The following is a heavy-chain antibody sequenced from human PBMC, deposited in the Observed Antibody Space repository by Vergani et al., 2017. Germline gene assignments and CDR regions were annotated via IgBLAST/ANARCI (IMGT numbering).Heavy chain of an antibody. J-gene: IGHJ4*02. D-gene: IGHD2-15*01. V-gene: IGHV3-15*01. CDR3: TTELSTATQDY. CDR2: IKSKTDGGTT. CDR1: GFTFSDYY. Sequence: VQLVESGGGLVKPGGSLRLSCAASGFTFSDYYMSWIRPAPGKGLEWVGRIKSKTDGGTTDYAAPVKGRFTISRDDSKNTLYLQMNSLKTEDTAVYYCTTELSTATQDYWGQGTLVTVSS.